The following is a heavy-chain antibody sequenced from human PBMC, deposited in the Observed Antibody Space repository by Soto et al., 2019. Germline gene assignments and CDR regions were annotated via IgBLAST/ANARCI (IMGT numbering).Heavy chain of an antibody. CDR1: GGSISSSNW. CDR3: AREPRTYGMDV. CDR2: IYHSGST. V-gene: IGHV4-4*02. Sequence: PSETLSLTCAVSGGSISSSNWWILVRQPPGKVLEWIGEIYHSGSTNYNPSLKSRVTISVDKSKNQFSLKLSSVTAADTAVCYCAREPRTYGMDVWGQGTTVTVSS. J-gene: IGHJ6*02.